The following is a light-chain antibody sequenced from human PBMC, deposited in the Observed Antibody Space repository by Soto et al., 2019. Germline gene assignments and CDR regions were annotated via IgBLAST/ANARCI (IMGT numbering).Light chain of an antibody. CDR3: QQSYSRPFT. V-gene: IGKV1-39*01. CDR2: GAS. Sequence: DIQMTQSPSSLSASVGDRVTITCRAGQTISNYLNWYQQKPGKAPKLLIYGASNLQSGVPSRFIGSASGTDFTLTISSLQPEDFATYFCQQSYSRPFTFGPGTKLDLK. J-gene: IGKJ3*01. CDR1: QTISNY.